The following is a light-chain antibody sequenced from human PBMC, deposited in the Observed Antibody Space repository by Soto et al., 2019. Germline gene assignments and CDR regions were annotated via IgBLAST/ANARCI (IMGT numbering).Light chain of an antibody. CDR2: GTS. V-gene: IGKV3-20*01. CDR3: QEYGNSPLT. CDR1: QSVSSSY. J-gene: IGKJ4*01. Sequence: EIVLTQSPGTLSLSPGDRVTLSCTASQSVSSSYLGWYQQRPGQAPRLLIYGTSNRATGIPDRFSGSGSGTDFTVTISRLEPEDFEVYYCQEYGNSPLTFGGGTKVEIK.